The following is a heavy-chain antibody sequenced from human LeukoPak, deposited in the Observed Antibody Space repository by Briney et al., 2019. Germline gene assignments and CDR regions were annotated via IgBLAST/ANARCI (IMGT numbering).Heavy chain of an antibody. Sequence: SETLSLTCTVSGGSISSYYWSWIRQPPGKGLEWIGYIYYSGSTNYNPSLKSRVTISVDTSKNQFSLKLSSVTAADTAVYYCARGTWTTVTHYYYMDVWGKGTTVTVSS. J-gene: IGHJ6*03. D-gene: IGHD4-11*01. CDR1: GGSISSYY. CDR3: ARGTWTTVTHYYYMDV. V-gene: IGHV4-59*01. CDR2: IYYSGST.